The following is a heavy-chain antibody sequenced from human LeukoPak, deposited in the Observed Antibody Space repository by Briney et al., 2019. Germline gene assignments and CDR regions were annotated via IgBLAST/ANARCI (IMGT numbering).Heavy chain of an antibody. J-gene: IGHJ5*02. V-gene: IGHV4-34*01. Sequence: SETLSLTCAVYGGSFSGYYWSWIRQPPGKGLEWIGEINHSGSTNYNPSLKSRVTISVDASKNQFSLKLSSVTAADTAVYYCATRYCSGGSCYGELWFDPWGQGTLVTVSS. CDR2: INHSGST. CDR3: ATRYCSGGSCYGELWFDP. CDR1: GGSFSGYY. D-gene: IGHD2-15*01.